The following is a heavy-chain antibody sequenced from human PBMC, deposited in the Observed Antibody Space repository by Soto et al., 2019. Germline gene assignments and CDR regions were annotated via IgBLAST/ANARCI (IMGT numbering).Heavy chain of an antibody. CDR1: GFTFSGYA. CDR2: ISGSGGST. CDR3: AKVTIPVDTAMDPLRGDYYYYGMDV. Sequence: GGSLRLSSAAAGFTFSGYAMSWVRQAPGKGLEWVSAISGSGGSTYYADSVKGRFTISRDNSKNTLYLQMNSLRAEDTAVYYCAKVTIPVDTAMDPLRGDYYYYGMDVWGQGTTVTVSS. D-gene: IGHD5-18*01. V-gene: IGHV3-23*01. J-gene: IGHJ6*02.